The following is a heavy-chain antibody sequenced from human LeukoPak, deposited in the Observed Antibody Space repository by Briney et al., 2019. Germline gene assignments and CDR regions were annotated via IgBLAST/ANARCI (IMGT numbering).Heavy chain of an antibody. Sequence: ASVKVPFKSSVYTFTVYYMHWVRQAPGQGLEWMGWINPNSGGTNYAQKFQGRVTMTRDTSISTAYMELSRLRSDDTAVYYCARNQWLVDELEFDYWGQGTLVTVSS. CDR3: ARNQWLVDELEFDY. J-gene: IGHJ4*02. CDR2: INPNSGGT. D-gene: IGHD6-19*01. V-gene: IGHV1-2*02. CDR1: VYTFTVYY.